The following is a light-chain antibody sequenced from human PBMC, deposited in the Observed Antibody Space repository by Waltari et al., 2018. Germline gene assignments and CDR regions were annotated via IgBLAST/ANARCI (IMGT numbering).Light chain of an antibody. J-gene: IGKJ1*01. CDR1: QSVSRS. V-gene: IGKV3-20*01. CDR2: GAS. CDR3: QHYVRLPVT. Sequence: PGERATLSCRASQSVSRSLAWYQQKSGQAPRLLIYGASSRATGVPDRFSGSGSGTDFSLTISRLEPEDFAVYYCQHYVRLPVTFGQGTKVEIK.